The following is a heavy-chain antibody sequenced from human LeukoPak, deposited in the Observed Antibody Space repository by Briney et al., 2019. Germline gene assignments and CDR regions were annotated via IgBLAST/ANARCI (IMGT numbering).Heavy chain of an antibody. V-gene: IGHV3-11*06. D-gene: IGHD2-2*01. Sequence: SPGGSLRLSCAASGFTFSAYYMSWIRQAPGKWQEWVSYISSSSSYTNYADSVKGRFTISRDNAKNSLYLQMNSLRAEDTAVYYCARDLCSSTSCYSDPGDYWGQGTLVTVSS. J-gene: IGHJ4*02. CDR1: GFTFSAYY. CDR2: ISSSSSYT. CDR3: ARDLCSSTSCYSDPGDY.